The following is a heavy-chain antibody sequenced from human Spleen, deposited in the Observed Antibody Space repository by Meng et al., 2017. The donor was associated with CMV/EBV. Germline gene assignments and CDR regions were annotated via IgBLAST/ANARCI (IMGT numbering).Heavy chain of an antibody. CDR3: ARDPTGGDWFDP. J-gene: IGHJ5*02. D-gene: IGHD1-1*01. CDR1: GFTFSDYY. CDR2: ISSSGSTI. V-gene: IGHV3-11*01. Sequence: SCAASGFTFSDYYMSWIRQAPGKGLEWVSYISSSGSTIYYADSVKGRFTISRDNAKNSLYLQMNSLRAEDTAVYYCARDPTGGDWFDPWGQGTLVTVSS.